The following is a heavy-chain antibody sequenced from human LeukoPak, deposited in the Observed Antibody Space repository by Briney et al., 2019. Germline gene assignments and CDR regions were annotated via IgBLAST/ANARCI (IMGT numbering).Heavy chain of an antibody. J-gene: IGHJ4*02. CDR3: AKRVQGNTGPFHC. CDR1: GFTFSGYA. V-gene: IGHV3-23*01. D-gene: IGHD4-23*01. CDR2: INGRGDST. Sequence: GGSLRLSCAASGFTFSGYAMSWVRQAPGKGLEWVSGINGRGDSTYYADSVKGRFTISRDNSKNTLRLQMNSLRDEDTAVYYCAKRVQGNTGPFHCWGQGTLASVSS.